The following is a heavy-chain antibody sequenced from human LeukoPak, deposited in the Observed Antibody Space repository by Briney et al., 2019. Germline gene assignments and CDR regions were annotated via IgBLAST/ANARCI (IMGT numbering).Heavy chain of an antibody. D-gene: IGHD3-3*01. J-gene: IGHJ4*02. CDR3: ASTGGEYYDFWSGYYY. CDR2: INPNSGGT. V-gene: IGHV1-2*02. CDR1: GYTFTGYY. Sequence: ASVKVSCKASGYTFTGYYMHWMRQAPGQGLEWMGWINPNSGGTNYAQKFQGRVTMTRDTSISTAYMELSRLRSDDTAVYYCASTGGEYYDFWSGYYYWGQGTLVTVSS.